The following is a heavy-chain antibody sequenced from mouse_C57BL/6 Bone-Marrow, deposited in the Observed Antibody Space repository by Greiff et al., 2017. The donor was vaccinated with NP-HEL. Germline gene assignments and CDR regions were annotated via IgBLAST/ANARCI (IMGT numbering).Heavy chain of an antibody. CDR3: TREFDGYYPYYYAMDY. CDR2: ISSGGDYI. V-gene: IGHV5-9-1*02. CDR1: GFTFSSYA. J-gene: IGHJ4*01. Sequence: EVQLQESGEGLVKPGGSLKLSCAASGFTFSSYAMSWVRQTPETRLEWVAYISSGGDYIYYADTVKGRFTISRDNARNTLYLQMSSLKSEDTAMYYCTREFDGYYPYYYAMDYWGQGTSVTVSS. D-gene: IGHD2-3*01.